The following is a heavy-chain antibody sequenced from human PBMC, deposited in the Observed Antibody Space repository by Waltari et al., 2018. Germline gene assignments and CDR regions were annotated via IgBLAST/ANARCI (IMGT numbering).Heavy chain of an antibody. V-gene: IGHV4-39*07. CDR2: IYYSGST. CDR1: GVSISSSSNY. D-gene: IGHD3-10*01. CDR3: ARVSMVQGNAFDI. Sequence: QLQLQESGPGLVKPSETLSLTCTFSGVSISSSSNYWGWIRQPPGKGLEWIGSIYYSGSTYYNPSLKSRVTISVDTSKNQFSLKLSSVTAADTAVYYCARVSMVQGNAFDIWGQGRMVTVSS. J-gene: IGHJ3*02.